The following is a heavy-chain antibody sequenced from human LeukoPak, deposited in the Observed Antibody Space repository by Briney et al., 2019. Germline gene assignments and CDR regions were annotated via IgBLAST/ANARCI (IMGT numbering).Heavy chain of an antibody. CDR2: ISSSSTYI. D-gene: IGHD1-1*01. J-gene: IGHJ4*02. V-gene: IGHV3-21*01. CDR3: AKDKDPWKSTSISDFDY. Sequence: MSGGSLRLSCAASGFTFSSYSMNWVRQAPGKGLEWVSSISSSSTYIYYADSLKGRFTISRGNAKNSLSLQMNSLRAEDTAVYFCAKDKDPWKSTSISDFDYWGQGTLVTVSS. CDR1: GFTFSSYS.